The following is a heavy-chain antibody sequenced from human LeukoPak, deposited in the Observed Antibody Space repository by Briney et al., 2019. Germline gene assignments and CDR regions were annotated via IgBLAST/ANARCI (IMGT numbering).Heavy chain of an antibody. V-gene: IGHV3-30*04. CDR3: GRDGRYSSSSYYYFYYMDV. D-gene: IGHD6-6*01. Sequence: GGSLRLSCAASGFTFSSYAMHWVRQAPGKGLEWVAVISYDGSNKYYADSVKGRFTISRDNSKNTLSLQMNSLRADDTAVYYCGRDGRYSSSSYYYFYYMDVWGKGTTVTVSS. CDR2: ISYDGSNK. CDR1: GFTFSSYA. J-gene: IGHJ6*03.